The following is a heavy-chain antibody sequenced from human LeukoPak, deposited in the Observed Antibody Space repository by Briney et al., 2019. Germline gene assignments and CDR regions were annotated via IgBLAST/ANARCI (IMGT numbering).Heavy chain of an antibody. J-gene: IGHJ5*02. CDR3: ARDRYCSSTSCPDLHWFDP. V-gene: IGHV3-21*01. CDR1: GFTFSSYS. Sequence: GGSLRLSCAASGFTFSSYSMNWVRQAPGKGLEWVSSISSSGSYIYYADSVKGRFTISRDNAKNSLYLQMNSLRAEDTAVYYCARDRYCSSTSCPDLHWFDPWGQGTLVTVSS. D-gene: IGHD2-2*01. CDR2: ISSSGSYI.